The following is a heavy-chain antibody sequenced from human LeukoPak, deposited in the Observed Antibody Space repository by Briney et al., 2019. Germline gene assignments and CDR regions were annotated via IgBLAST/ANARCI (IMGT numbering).Heavy chain of an antibody. CDR3: AKDKSVSADYYFDY. Sequence: GGSLRLSCAASGFTFSGYAMHWVRQAPGKGLEWLTVISTDGNDKHYADSVKGRFIVARDNSKNTLLLQMNNVRTEDTAVYYCAKDKSVSADYYFDYWGQGTLVTVSS. CDR1: GFTFSGYA. J-gene: IGHJ4*02. CDR2: ISTDGNDK. V-gene: IGHV3-30*04. D-gene: IGHD3-10*01.